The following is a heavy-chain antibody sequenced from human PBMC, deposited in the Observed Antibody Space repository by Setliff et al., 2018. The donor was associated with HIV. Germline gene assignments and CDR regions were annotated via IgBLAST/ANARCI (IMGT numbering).Heavy chain of an antibody. CDR3: ATDLLWFGERGFDY. V-gene: IGHV3-11*04. Sequence: GGSLRLSCAASGFTFSDYYLNWFRLAPGKGLEWISHITNTGSSTNYADSVKGRFTISRDNAKYSLYLQMNTLRVEDTAVYYCATDLLWFGERGFDYWGQGTLVTVSS. J-gene: IGHJ4*02. CDR2: ITNTGSST. CDR1: GFTFSDYY. D-gene: IGHD3-10*01.